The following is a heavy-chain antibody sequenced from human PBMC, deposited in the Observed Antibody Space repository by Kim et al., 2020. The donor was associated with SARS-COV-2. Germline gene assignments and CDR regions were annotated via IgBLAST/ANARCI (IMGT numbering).Heavy chain of an antibody. CDR2: IYWDDDK. D-gene: IGHD3-22*01. CDR1: GFSLSTSGVG. CDR3: AHSGYYYDSSGEANWFDP. V-gene: IGHV2-5*02. Sequence: SGPTLVNPTQTLTLTCTFSGFSLSTSGVGVGWIRQPPGKALEWLALIYWDDDKRYSPSLKSRLTITKDTSKNQVVLTMTNMDPVDTATYYCAHSGYYYDSSGEANWFDPWGQGTLVTVSS. J-gene: IGHJ5*02.